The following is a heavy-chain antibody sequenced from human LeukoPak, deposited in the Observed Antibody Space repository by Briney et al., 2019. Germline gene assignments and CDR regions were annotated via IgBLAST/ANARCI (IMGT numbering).Heavy chain of an antibody. CDR2: IYYSGST. CDR1: GGSISSGGYY. Sequence: SETLSLTCTVSGGSISSGGYYWSWIRQPPGKGLEWIGYIYYSGSTNYNPSLKSRVTISVDTSKNQFSLKLSSVTAADTAVYYCARVEAGTTAKGYYYYMDVWGKGTTVTVSS. CDR3: ARVEAGTTAKGYYYYMDV. J-gene: IGHJ6*03. V-gene: IGHV4-61*08. D-gene: IGHD1-14*01.